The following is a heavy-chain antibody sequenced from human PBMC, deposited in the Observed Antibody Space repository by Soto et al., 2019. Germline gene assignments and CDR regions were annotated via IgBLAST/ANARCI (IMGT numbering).Heavy chain of an antibody. V-gene: IGHV5-51*01. D-gene: IGHD3-3*01. Sequence: GESLKISCKGSGYSFTSYWIGWVRQMPGKGLEWMGIIYPGDSDTRYSPSFQGQVTISADKSISTAYLQWSSLKASDTAMYYCARQQTEYYDFWSGPFDPRVQGTLVTVSS. CDR2: IYPGDSDT. CDR3: ARQQTEYYDFWSGPFDP. J-gene: IGHJ5*02. CDR1: GYSFTSYW.